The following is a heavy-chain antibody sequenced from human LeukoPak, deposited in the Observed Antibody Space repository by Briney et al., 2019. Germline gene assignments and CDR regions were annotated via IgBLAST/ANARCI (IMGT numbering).Heavy chain of an antibody. Sequence: SETLSLTCTVSGGSIGSSSYYWGWIRQPPGKGLEWIGSIYYSGSTYYNPSLKSRVTISVDTSKNQFSLKLSSVTAADTAVYYCARRGFPFFSYWFDPWGQGTLVTVSS. CDR2: IYYSGST. CDR3: ARRGFPFFSYWFDP. D-gene: IGHD3-10*01. CDR1: GGSIGSSSYY. V-gene: IGHV4-39*01. J-gene: IGHJ5*02.